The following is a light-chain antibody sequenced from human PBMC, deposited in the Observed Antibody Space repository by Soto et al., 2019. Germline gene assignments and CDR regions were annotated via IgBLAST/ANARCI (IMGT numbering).Light chain of an antibody. CDR1: QSISSW. Sequence: GDRVTITCRASQSISSWLAWYQQKPGKAPKLLIYAASTLRSGVPSRFRGSGSGTDFTFTISSLQPEDFATYYCQQYNSYPWTFGQGTKVDIK. CDR3: QQYNSYPWT. J-gene: IGKJ1*01. V-gene: IGKV1-5*01. CDR2: AAS.